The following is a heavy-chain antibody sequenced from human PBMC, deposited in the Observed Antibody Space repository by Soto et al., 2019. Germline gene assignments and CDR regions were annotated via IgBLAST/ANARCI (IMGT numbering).Heavy chain of an antibody. J-gene: IGHJ4*02. CDR1: GYTFTSYD. CDR2: MNPNSGNT. V-gene: IGHV1-8*01. D-gene: IGHD3-10*01. Sequence: QVQLVQSGAEAKKPGASVKVSCKSSGYTFTSYDITWVRQAPGQGLVWMGWMNPNSGNTGYAQKFKGRVTMTTNTSISTAYTELSSLRSEDTAVYYCARGELLWFGELLRWGQGTLVTVSS. CDR3: ARGELLWFGELLR.